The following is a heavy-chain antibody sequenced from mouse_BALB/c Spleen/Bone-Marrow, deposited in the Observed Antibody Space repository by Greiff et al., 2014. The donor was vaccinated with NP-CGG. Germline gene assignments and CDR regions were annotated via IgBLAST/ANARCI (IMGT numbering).Heavy chain of an antibody. D-gene: IGHD1-2*01. CDR2: IWAGGST. V-gene: IGHV2-9*02. Sequence: VKLMESGPGLVAPSQSLSITCTVSGFSLTSYGVHWVRQPPGKGLEWLGVIWAGGSTNYNSTLMSRLTISKDNSKSQVFLKMNSLQTDDTAMYYCARYYYGFPDYWGQGTTLSVSS. J-gene: IGHJ2*01. CDR3: ARYYYGFPDY. CDR1: GFSLTSYG.